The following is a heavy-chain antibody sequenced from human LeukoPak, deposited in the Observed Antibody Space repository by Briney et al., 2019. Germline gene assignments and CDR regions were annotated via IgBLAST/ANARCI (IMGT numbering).Heavy chain of an antibody. CDR2: INHSGST. V-gene: IGHV4-34*01. CDR1: GGSFSGYY. Sequence: SETLSLTCAVYGGSFSGYYWSWIRQPPGKGLEWIGEINHSGSTNYNPSLKSRVTISVDTSKNQFSLKLSSVTAADTAVYYCARGQWLVRGFDYWGQGTLVTVSS. J-gene: IGHJ4*02. D-gene: IGHD6-19*01. CDR3: ARGQWLVRGFDY.